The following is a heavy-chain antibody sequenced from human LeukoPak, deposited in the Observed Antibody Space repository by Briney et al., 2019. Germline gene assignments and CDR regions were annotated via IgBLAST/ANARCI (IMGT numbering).Heavy chain of an antibody. CDR2: IYPGDSDT. CDR3: ASPYGGCCSSTSCYNTNDAFDI. Sequence: GESLKISCKGSGYSFTSYWIGWVRQMPGKGLEWMGIIYPGDSDTRYSPSFQGQVTISADKSISTAYLQWSSLKASDTAMYYCASPYGGCCSSTSCYNTNDAFDIWGQGTMVTVSS. V-gene: IGHV5-51*01. CDR1: GYSFTSYW. J-gene: IGHJ3*02. D-gene: IGHD2-2*01.